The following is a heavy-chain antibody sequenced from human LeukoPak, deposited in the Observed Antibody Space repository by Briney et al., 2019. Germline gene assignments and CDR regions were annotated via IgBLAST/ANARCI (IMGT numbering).Heavy chain of an antibody. CDR2: IIPIFGTA. V-gene: IGHV1-69*01. J-gene: IGHJ5*02. CDR1: GGTFSSYA. Sequence: GSSVKVSCKAAGGTFSSYAISWVRQAPGQGLEWAGGIIPIFGTAKYAQKFQGRVTITADELTRTAFMELSSLRCEDTAVYYCASAPSLVVTASPWLGWFDPWGQGTLVTVSS. CDR3: ASAPSLVVTASPWLGWFDP. D-gene: IGHD2-21*02.